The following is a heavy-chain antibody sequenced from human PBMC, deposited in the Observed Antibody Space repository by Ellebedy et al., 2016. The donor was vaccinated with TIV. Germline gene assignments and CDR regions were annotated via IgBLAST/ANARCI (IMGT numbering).Heavy chain of an antibody. CDR1: GFTFSTYT. CDR3: AREIVLVPAAIVSDLTTKYFYYNGMDV. Sequence: GESLKISCAASGFTFSTYTMSWVRQAPGKGLEWVSCISSSSSYIYYADSVKGRITISRDNAKKSLFTQMNSLRAEDTAVYYCAREIVLVPAAIVSDLTTKYFYYNGMDVWGQGTTVTVSS. D-gene: IGHD2-2*01. CDR2: ISSSSSYI. J-gene: IGHJ6*02. V-gene: IGHV3-21*01.